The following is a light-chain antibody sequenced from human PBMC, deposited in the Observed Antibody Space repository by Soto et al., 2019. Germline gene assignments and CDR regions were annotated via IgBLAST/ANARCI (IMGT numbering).Light chain of an antibody. Sequence: EMVLTQSPDTLSVSPGERATLYCRASQTVSSNFLAWYQQRPGQAPRLLIYGASSRAAGIPDRFSGSGSGTDFTLTISRLEPEDLAVYYCQQYDNWLTGTFGQGTKVDIK. J-gene: IGKJ1*01. CDR1: QTVSSNF. V-gene: IGKV3-20*01. CDR2: GAS. CDR3: QQYDNWLTGT.